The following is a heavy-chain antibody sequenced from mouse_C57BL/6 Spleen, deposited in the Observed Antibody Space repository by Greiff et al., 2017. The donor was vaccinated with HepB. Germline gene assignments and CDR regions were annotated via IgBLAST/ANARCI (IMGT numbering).Heavy chain of an antibody. CDR2: ISNGGGST. D-gene: IGHD1-1*01. CDR3: ARQEVDDYAMDY. V-gene: IGHV5-12*01. J-gene: IGHJ4*01. Sequence: EVKLVESGGGLVQPGGSLKLSCAASGFTFSDYYMYWVRQTPEKRLEWVAYISNGGGSTYYPDTVKGRFTISRDNAKNTLYLQMSRLKSEDTAMYYCARQEVDDYAMDYWGQGTSVTVSS. CDR1: GFTFSDYY.